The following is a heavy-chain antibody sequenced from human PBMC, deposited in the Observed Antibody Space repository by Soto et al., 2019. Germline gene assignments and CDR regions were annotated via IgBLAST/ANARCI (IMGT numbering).Heavy chain of an antibody. CDR3: ARALGEYCSSTSCFRPYYYYGMDV. J-gene: IGHJ6*02. Sequence: ASVKVSCKASGYTFTGYYMHWVRQAPGQGLEWMGWINPNSGGTNYAQKFQGWVTMTRDTSISTAYMELSRLRSDDTAVYYCARALGEYCSSTSCFRPYYYYGMDVWGQGTTVTVSS. D-gene: IGHD2-2*01. CDR2: INPNSGGT. CDR1: GYTFTGYY. V-gene: IGHV1-2*04.